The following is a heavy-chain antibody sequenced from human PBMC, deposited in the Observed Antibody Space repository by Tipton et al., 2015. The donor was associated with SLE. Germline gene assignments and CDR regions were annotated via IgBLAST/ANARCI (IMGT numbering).Heavy chain of an antibody. CDR2: IYRSGST. CDR1: GGSISDHY. Sequence: TLSLTCTVSGGSISDHYWIWIRQPPGKGLEWIGYIYRSGSTNYNPSLRSRVTMSVDTSKNQFSLKLTSVTAADTALYYCAGDSDGRRAFDLWGQGTLVTVSS. V-gene: IGHV4-59*11. J-gene: IGHJ3*01. CDR3: AGDSDGRRAFDL. D-gene: IGHD5-24*01.